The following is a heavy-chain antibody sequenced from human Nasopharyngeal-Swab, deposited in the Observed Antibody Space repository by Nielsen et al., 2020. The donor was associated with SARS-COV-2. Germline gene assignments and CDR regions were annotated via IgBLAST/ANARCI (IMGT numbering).Heavy chain of an antibody. D-gene: IGHD3-16*02. J-gene: IGHJ4*02. CDR3: ARSPYVWGSYRDY. V-gene: IGHV4-59*08. CDR1: GGSISSYS. Sequence: SETLSLTCTVSGGSISSYSWSWIRQPPGKELEWIGYISYSGSTNYDPSLKSRVTISVDTSKNQFSLKLSSLTAADTAVYYCARSPYVWGSYRDYWGQGTLVTVSS. CDR2: ISYSGST.